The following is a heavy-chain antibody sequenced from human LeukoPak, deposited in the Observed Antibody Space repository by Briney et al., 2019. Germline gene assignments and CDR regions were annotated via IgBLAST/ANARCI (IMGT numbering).Heavy chain of an antibody. Sequence: PGGSLRLSCAAFGFTFSSYGMHWVRQAPGKGLEWVAVISYDGSNKYYADSVKGRFTISRDNSKNTLYLQMNSLRAEDTAVYYRAKDREGATYYWGQGTLVTVSS. V-gene: IGHV3-30*18. CDR1: GFTFSSYG. J-gene: IGHJ4*02. D-gene: IGHD1-26*01. CDR2: ISYDGSNK. CDR3: AKDREGATYY.